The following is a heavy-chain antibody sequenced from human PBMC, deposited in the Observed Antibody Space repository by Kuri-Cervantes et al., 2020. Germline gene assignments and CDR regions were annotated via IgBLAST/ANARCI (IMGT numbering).Heavy chain of an antibody. V-gene: IGHV3-23*01. CDR2: ISGSGGST. D-gene: IGHD3-9*01. CDR3: VKVGDTGYYFDL. Sequence: GESLKISCAASGFTFSSYAMSWVRQAPGKGLEWVSAISGSGGSTYFADSVKGRFTMSRDNSKYTVSLQMNSLRVGDTAVYYCVKVGDTGYYFDLWGQGTLVTVSS. CDR1: GFTFSSYA. J-gene: IGHJ4*02.